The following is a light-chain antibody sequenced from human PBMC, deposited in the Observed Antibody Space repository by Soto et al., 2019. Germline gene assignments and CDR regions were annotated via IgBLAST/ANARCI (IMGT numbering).Light chain of an antibody. J-gene: IGKJ1*01. Sequence: EIVLTQSPGTLSLSPGERATLSCRASQSVSSSYLAWYQQKPGQTPRLLIYGASSRASGIPDRFSGSESGTDFTLTISRLEPEDFAVYYCQQYGSSPQTLGQGTKVDIK. CDR2: GAS. V-gene: IGKV3-20*01. CDR3: QQYGSSPQT. CDR1: QSVSSSY.